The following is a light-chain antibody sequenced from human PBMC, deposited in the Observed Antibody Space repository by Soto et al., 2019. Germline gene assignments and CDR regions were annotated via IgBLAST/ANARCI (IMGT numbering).Light chain of an antibody. Sequence: DIQMTQSPSSLSASVGDRVTITCRASQSISSYLNWYQQKPGKAPKLLIYAASRLQSGVPSRFSGSGSGTDFTLTISSLQPEDFATYYCQQSYSTFTVGPGTKVDIK. CDR3: QQSYSTFT. CDR1: QSISSY. V-gene: IGKV1-39*01. J-gene: IGKJ3*01. CDR2: AAS.